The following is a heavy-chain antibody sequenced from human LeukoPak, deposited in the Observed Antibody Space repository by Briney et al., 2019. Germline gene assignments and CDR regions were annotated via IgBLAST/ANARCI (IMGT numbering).Heavy chain of an antibody. CDR2: ISSSSSYI. J-gene: IGHJ6*02. V-gene: IGHV3-21*01. CDR3: ARYDDYGDYYGMDV. Sequence: GGSLRLSCAASGFTFSSYSMNWVRQAPGKGLEWVSSISSSSSYIYYADSVKGRFTISRDNAKNSLYLQMNSLRAEDTAVYYCARYDDYGDYYGMDVWGQGTTVTVSS. D-gene: IGHD4-17*01. CDR1: GFTFSSYS.